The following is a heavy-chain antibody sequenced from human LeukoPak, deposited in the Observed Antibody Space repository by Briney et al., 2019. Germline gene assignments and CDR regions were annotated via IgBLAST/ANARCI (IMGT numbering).Heavy chain of an antibody. D-gene: IGHD3-16*02. V-gene: IGHV1-18*01. J-gene: IGHJ4*02. Sequence: ASVKVSCKASGYTFTNYAITWVRQAPGQGREWMGWISPYNGNTNFAQNLQGRVTMTTDTATSTAYMELRDLRSDDTAMYYCAITSARGTYRFLDYWGQGTLVTVSS. CDR1: GYTFTNYA. CDR2: ISPYNGNT. CDR3: AITSARGTYRFLDY.